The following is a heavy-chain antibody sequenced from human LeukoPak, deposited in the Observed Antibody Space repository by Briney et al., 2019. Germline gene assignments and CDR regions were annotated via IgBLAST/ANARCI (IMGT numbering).Heavy chain of an antibody. Sequence: GGSLRLSCAASGFYIRSRSMNWFRQAPGKGPEWVSSISSSSNYIHYGDSVKGRFTVSRDNVKGLLHLQMNSLRPDDTGIYYCATNLHASETDSSGYFPNWFDPWGQGTLVIVSS. V-gene: IGHV3-21*01. CDR1: GFYIRSRS. D-gene: IGHD3-22*01. CDR2: ISSSSNYI. J-gene: IGHJ5*02. CDR3: ATNLHASETDSSGYFPNWFDP.